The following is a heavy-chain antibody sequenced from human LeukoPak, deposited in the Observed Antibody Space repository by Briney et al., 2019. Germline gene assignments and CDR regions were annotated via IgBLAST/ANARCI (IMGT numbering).Heavy chain of an antibody. J-gene: IGHJ4*02. V-gene: IGHV3-23*01. Sequence: GVLRLSCAASGFTFSSYAMSWVRQTPGKGLEWVSAISGSGGSTYYADSVKGRFTISRDNSKNTLYLQMNSLRAEDTAVYYCAKDRDLVGATVDYWGQGTLVTVSS. CDR3: AKDRDLVGATVDY. CDR1: GFTFSSYA. D-gene: IGHD1-26*01. CDR2: ISGSGGST.